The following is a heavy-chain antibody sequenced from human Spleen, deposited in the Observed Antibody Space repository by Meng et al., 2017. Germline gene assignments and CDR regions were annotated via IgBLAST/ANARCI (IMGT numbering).Heavy chain of an antibody. CDR2: INWNGGSP. Sequence: GGSLRLSCAASGFTFHDYGMSWVRQAPGKGLEWVSGINWNGGSPGYADSVKGRFTISRDNAKSSLYLQMNSLRAEDTALYYWAGGFEGDTTMSPWGQGTLVTVSS. CDR3: AGGFEGDTTMSP. D-gene: IGHD5-18*01. CDR1: GFTFHDYG. J-gene: IGHJ5*02. V-gene: IGHV3-20*04.